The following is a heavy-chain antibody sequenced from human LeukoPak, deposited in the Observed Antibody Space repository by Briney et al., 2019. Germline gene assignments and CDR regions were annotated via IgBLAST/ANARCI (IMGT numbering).Heavy chain of an antibody. Sequence: GGSLRLSCAASGFTFSSDWMSWVRQAPGKGLGWVANIKQDGSEKYYEDSVKGRFTISRDNAKNSLYLQMNSLRAEDTAVYYCARGAYDFWSGYYPYYYMDVWGKGTTVTVSS. V-gene: IGHV3-7*04. CDR3: ARGAYDFWSGYYPYYYMDV. J-gene: IGHJ6*03. D-gene: IGHD3-3*01. CDR1: GFTFSSDW. CDR2: IKQDGSEK.